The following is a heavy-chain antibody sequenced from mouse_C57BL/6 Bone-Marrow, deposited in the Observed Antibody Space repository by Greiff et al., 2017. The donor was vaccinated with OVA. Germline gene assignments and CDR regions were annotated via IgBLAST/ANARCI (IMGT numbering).Heavy chain of an antibody. Sequence: VQLQQSGAELVRPGTSVKMSCKASGYTFTNYWIGWAKQRPGHGLEWIGDIYPGGGSTNYNEKFKGKATLTADKSSSTAYMQFSSLTSEDSAIYYCARLGRPGAMDYWGQGTSVTVSS. J-gene: IGHJ4*01. CDR1: GYTFTNYW. V-gene: IGHV1-63*01. CDR3: ARLGRPGAMDY. CDR2: IYPGGGST.